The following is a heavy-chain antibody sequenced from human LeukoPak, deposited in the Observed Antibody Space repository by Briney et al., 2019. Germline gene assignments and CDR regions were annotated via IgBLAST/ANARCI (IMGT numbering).Heavy chain of an antibody. CDR2: ILYDGSNK. CDR3: AKDHYWSIDY. J-gene: IGHJ4*02. V-gene: IGHV3-30*18. CDR1: GFTFSSYG. Sequence: PGGSLRLSCAASGFTFSSYGMHWVRQAPGKGLEWVAVILYDGSNKYYADSVKGRFTISRDNSKNTLYLQMNSLRAEDTAVYYCAKDHYWSIDYWGRGTLVTVSS. D-gene: IGHD3-3*01.